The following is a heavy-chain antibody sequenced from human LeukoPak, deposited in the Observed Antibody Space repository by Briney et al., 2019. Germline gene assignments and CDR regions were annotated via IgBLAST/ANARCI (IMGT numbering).Heavy chain of an antibody. D-gene: IGHD3-3*01. CDR1: GASLSSYY. Sequence: SETLSLTCSVSGASLSSYYWGWIRQSPGKGLEWLGYISDTGKTDYNPSLKSRGTLSLDTSKNQFSLRLTSVTASDTAVYYCVTGYYEPFDNWGQGTLVTVSS. V-gene: IGHV4-59*01. CDR3: VTGYYEPFDN. J-gene: IGHJ4*02. CDR2: ISDTGKT.